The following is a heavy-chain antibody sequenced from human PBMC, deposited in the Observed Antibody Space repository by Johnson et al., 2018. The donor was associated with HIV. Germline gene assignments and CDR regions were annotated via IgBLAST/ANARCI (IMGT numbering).Heavy chain of an antibody. Sequence: QVQLVESGGGVVQPGGSLRLSCAASGFTFSSYGMHWVRQAPGKGLEWVAFIRYDGSNKYYADYVKGRFTISRDNSKNTLYLQMNSLRAEDTAVYYCARGYYDSSGRTGAFDIWGQGTMVTVSS. V-gene: IGHV3-30*02. CDR1: GFTFSSYG. CDR3: ARGYYDSSGRTGAFDI. D-gene: IGHD3-22*01. J-gene: IGHJ3*02. CDR2: IRYDGSNK.